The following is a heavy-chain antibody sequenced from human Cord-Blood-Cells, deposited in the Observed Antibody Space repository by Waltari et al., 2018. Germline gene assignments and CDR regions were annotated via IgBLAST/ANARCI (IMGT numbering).Heavy chain of an antibody. CDR2: IYYSGST. J-gene: IGHJ2*01. Sequence: QLQLQESGPGLVKPSETLSLTCTVSGGSISSSSYYWGWIRQPPGKGLEWIGSIYYSGSTYYNPSLKSRVTISVDTSKNQFSLELSSVTAADTAVYYCASITSAAGLWYFDLWGRGTLVTVSS. CDR3: ASITSAAGLWYFDL. V-gene: IGHV4-39*01. CDR1: GGSISSSSYY. D-gene: IGHD6-13*01.